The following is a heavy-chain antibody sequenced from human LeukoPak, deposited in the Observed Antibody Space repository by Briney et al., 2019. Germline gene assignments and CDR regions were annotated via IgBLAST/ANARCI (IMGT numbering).Heavy chain of an antibody. V-gene: IGHV1-69*06. CDR3: ARWTYYYDSVDY. Sequence: VASVNVSCKASGGTFSSYAISWVRQALGQGLEWMGRIIPIFGTANYAQKFQGRVTITADKSTSTAYMELSSLRSEDTAVYYCARWTYYYDSVDYWGQGTLVTVSS. J-gene: IGHJ4*02. CDR1: GGTFSSYA. D-gene: IGHD3-22*01. CDR2: IIPIFGTA.